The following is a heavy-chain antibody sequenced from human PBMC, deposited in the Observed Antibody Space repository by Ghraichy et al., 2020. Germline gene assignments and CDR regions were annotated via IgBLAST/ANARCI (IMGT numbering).Heavy chain of an antibody. CDR2: INHSGST. J-gene: IGHJ6*02. V-gene: IGHV4-34*01. CDR1: GGSFSGYY. CDR3: ARGPLRYCSGGSCYEGGDV. D-gene: IGHD2-15*01. Sequence: SETLSLTCAVYGGSFSGYYWSWIRQPPGKGLEWIGEINHSGSTNYNPSLKSRVTISVDTSKNQFSLKLSSVTAADTAVYYCARGPLRYCSGGSCYEGGDVWGQGTTVTVSS.